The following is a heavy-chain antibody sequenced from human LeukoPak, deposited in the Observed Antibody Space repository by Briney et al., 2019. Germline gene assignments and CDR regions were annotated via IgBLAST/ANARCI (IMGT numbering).Heavy chain of an antibody. CDR2: MNPNSGNT. CDR1: GYTFTSYD. V-gene: IGHV1-8*01. D-gene: IGHD3-22*01. J-gene: IGHJ6*03. Sequence: ASVKVSCKASGYTFTSYDINWVRQATGQGLEWMGWMNPNSGNTGYAQKFQGRVTMTRDMSTNTVYMELSSLRSEATAVYYCARDPPYFYDTKDYMDVWGKGTTVTVSS. CDR3: ARDPPYFYDTKDYMDV.